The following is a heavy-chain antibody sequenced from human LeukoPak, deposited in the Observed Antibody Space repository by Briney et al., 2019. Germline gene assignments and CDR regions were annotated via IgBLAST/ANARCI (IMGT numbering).Heavy chain of an antibody. Sequence: PSETLSLTCAVYGGSFSGYYWSWIRQPPGKGLEWIGEINHGGSTNYNPSLKSRVTISVDTSKNQFSLKLSSVTAADTAVYYCARGRTYYYDSSGPILDYWGQGTLVTVSS. J-gene: IGHJ4*02. CDR1: GGSFSGYY. CDR2: INHGGST. D-gene: IGHD3-22*01. CDR3: ARGRTYYYDSSGPILDY. V-gene: IGHV4-34*01.